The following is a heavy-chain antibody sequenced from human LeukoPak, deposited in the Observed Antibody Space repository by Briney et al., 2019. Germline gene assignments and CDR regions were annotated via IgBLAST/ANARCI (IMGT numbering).Heavy chain of an antibody. CDR2: IYPGDSGT. D-gene: IGHD2-2*01. CDR3: TRRGYCSSTSCRNWFDP. J-gene: IGHJ5*02. Sequence: GESLKISCKGSGYSFTSYWIGWVRQMPGKGLEWMGIIYPGDSGTRYSPSFQGQVTISADKSISTAYLQWSSLKASDTAMYYCTRRGYCSSTSCRNWFDPWGQGTLVTVSS. V-gene: IGHV5-51*01. CDR1: GYSFTSYW.